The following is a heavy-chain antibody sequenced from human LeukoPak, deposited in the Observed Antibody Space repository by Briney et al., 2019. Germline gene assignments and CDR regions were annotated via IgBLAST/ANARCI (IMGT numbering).Heavy chain of an antibody. CDR1: GFTFSIYC. Sequence: GGSLRLSCAASGFTFSIYCLSWVRQAPGKGLEWVANIKQDGSEKYYVDSVKGRFTIYRDNAKNSLDLQMNSLRAEDTAVYYCARWPRAYCSSTSCYVGLEYWGQGTLVTVSS. CDR2: IKQDGSEK. D-gene: IGHD2-2*01. J-gene: IGHJ4*02. V-gene: IGHV3-7*01. CDR3: ARWPRAYCSSTSCYVGLEY.